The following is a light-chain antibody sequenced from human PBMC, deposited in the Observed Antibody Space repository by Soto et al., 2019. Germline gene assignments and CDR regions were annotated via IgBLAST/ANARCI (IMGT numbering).Light chain of an antibody. CDR1: SSNIGAGYD. Sequence: QSVLTQPPSVSGAPGKRVTISCTWSSSNIGAGYDVHWYQQLPGTAPKLLIYGNSNRPSGVPDRFSGSKSGTSASLAITGLQAEDEADYYCQSHDSSLSVLWVFGGGTKLTVL. CDR2: GNS. J-gene: IGLJ3*02. V-gene: IGLV1-40*01. CDR3: QSHDSSLSVLWV.